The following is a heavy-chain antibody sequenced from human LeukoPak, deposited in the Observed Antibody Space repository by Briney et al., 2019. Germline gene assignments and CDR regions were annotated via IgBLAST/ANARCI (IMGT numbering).Heavy chain of an antibody. V-gene: IGHV3-23*01. Sequence: PGGSLRLSCAASGFTFSISIMSSVPQAPGKGLWRGSSISGSGSSTYYADSVKGRFTISRDNSKNTLYLQMNSLRAEDTAVYYCAKCSGGSCYDAFDIWGQGTMVTVSS. CDR1: GFTFSISI. CDR2: ISGSGSST. CDR3: AKCSGGSCYDAFDI. D-gene: IGHD2-15*01. J-gene: IGHJ3*02.